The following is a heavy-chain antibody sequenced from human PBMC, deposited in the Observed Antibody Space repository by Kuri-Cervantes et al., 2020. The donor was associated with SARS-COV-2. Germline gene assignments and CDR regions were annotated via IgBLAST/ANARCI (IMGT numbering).Heavy chain of an antibody. D-gene: IGHD4-23*01. CDR1: GFTFSAYA. Sequence: GGSLRLSCAASGFTFSAYAMSWVRQAPGRGLEWVSGISDSGINTYYPDSVRGRFTISRDNSKNMLYLQMHSLRVEDTAVYYCAKARPSGGYWCQGTLVTVSS. CDR3: AKARPSGGY. J-gene: IGHJ4*02. CDR2: ISDSGINT. V-gene: IGHV3-23*01.